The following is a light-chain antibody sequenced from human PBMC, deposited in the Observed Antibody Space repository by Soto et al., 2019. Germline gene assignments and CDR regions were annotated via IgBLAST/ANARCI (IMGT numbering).Light chain of an antibody. CDR3: QRYDNWPLT. J-gene: IGKJ4*01. Sequence: EIVMTQSPATLSVSPGESATLSCRASQSIGGNLAWYQQKPGLAPRLLIYHTSIRATGVPARFSGSGSGTEFSLTISSLQSEDFAVYYCQRYDNWPLTFGGGTKVDIK. V-gene: IGKV3-15*01. CDR2: HTS. CDR1: QSIGGN.